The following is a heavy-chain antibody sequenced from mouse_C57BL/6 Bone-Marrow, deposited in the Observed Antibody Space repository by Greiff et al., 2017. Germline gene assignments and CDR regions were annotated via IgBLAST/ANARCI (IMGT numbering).Heavy chain of an antibody. Sequence: VQLQQSGAELVRPGASVKLSCTASGFNIKDDYMHWVKQRPEQDLEWIGWIDPENGDTEYASKFQGKATITADTSSNTAYLQLSSLTSEDTAVYYCTTEGWLLPWYFDVWGTGTTVTVSS. CDR3: TTEGWLLPWYFDV. V-gene: IGHV14-4*01. CDR2: IDPENGDT. D-gene: IGHD2-3*01. CDR1: GFNIKDDY. J-gene: IGHJ1*03.